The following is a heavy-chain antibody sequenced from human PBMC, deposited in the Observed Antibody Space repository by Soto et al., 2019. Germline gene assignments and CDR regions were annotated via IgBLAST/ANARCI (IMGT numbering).Heavy chain of an antibody. Sequence: PGGSLRLSCVASGFAFSTYGMHWVRQAPGKGLEWVALISYDGGDFYYADSVKGRFTISRDNSKHTLSLQMDSLRVEDTAVYYCAKDFGAWSDSWGQGTLVTVSS. CDR2: ISYDGGDF. CDR1: GFAFSTYG. V-gene: IGHV3-30*18. D-gene: IGHD3-10*01. CDR3: AKDFGAWSDS. J-gene: IGHJ5*01.